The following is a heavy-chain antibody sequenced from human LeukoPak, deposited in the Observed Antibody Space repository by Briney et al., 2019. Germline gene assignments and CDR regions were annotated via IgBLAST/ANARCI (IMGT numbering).Heavy chain of an antibody. D-gene: IGHD6-13*01. CDR2: IYYSGST. J-gene: IGHJ4*02. V-gene: IGHV4-61*01. CDR3: ARGSSSWPVGYFDY. CDR1: GGSISSSSYY. Sequence: SETLSLTCTVSGGSISSSSYYWSWIRQPPGKGLEWIGYIYYSGSTNYNPSLKSRVTISVDTSKNQFSLKLSSVTAADTAVYYCARGSSSWPVGYFDYWGQGTLVTVSS.